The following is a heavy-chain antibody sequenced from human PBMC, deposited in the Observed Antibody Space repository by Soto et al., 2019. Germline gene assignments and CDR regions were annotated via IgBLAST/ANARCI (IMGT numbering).Heavy chain of an antibody. D-gene: IGHD3-3*01. J-gene: IGHJ4*02. CDR1: GGSISSSNW. CDR2: IYYSGST. CDR3: ASTAPYDFWSGYLKSFDY. V-gene: IGHV4-4*02. Sequence: SETLSLTCAVSGGSISSSNWWSWVRQPPGKGLEWIGEIYYSGSTNYNPSLKSRVTISVDTSKNQFSLKLSSVTAADTAVYYCASTAPYDFWSGYLKSFDYWGQGTLVTVCS.